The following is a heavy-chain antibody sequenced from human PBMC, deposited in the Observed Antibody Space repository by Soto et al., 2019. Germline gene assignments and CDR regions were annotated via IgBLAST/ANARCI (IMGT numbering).Heavy chain of an antibody. Sequence: GGSLRLSCAASGFTFSSYAMHWVRQAPGKGLEWVAVISYDGSNKYYADSVKGRFTISRDNSKNTLYLQMNSLRAEDTAVYYCEGAFADYWGQGTLVTVSS. V-gene: IGHV3-30-3*01. J-gene: IGHJ4*02. CDR3: EGAFADY. CDR2: ISYDGSNK. CDR1: GFTFSSYA. D-gene: IGHD3-16*01.